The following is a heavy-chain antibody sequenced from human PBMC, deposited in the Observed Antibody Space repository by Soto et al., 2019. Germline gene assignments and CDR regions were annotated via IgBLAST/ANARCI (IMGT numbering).Heavy chain of an antibody. CDR3: ARGVKYSSSWEGWFDP. V-gene: IGHV1-69*13. D-gene: IGHD6-6*01. CDR1: GGTFSSYA. J-gene: IGHJ5*02. Sequence: SVKVSCKASGGTFSSYAISWVRQAPGQGLEWMGGIIPIFGTANYAQKFQGRVTITADESTSTAYVELSSLRSEDTAVYYCARGVKYSSSWEGWFDPWGQGTLVTVSS. CDR2: IIPIFGTA.